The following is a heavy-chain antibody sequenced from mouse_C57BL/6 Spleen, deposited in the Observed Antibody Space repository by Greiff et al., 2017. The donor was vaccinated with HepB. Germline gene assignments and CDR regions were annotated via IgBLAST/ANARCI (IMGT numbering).Heavy chain of an antibody. D-gene: IGHD2-4*01. CDR2: ISNLAYSI. Sequence: EVQRVESGGGLVQPGGSLKLSCAASGFTFSDYGMAWVRQAPRKGPEWVAFISNLAYSIYYADTVTGRFTISRENAKNTLHLEMSSLRSEDTAMYYCARQGGDYDNYAMDYWGQGTSVTVSS. V-gene: IGHV5-15*01. J-gene: IGHJ4*01. CDR1: GFTFSDYG. CDR3: ARQGGDYDNYAMDY.